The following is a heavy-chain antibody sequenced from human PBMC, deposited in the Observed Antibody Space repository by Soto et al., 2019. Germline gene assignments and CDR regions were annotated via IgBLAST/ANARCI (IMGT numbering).Heavy chain of an antibody. CDR2: IYYSGST. J-gene: IGHJ6*03. CDR3: ARLRSRGSGSYYGDYYYYYYIDV. Sequence: SETLSLTCTVSGGSISSGGYYWGWIRQPPGKGLEWIGCIYYSGSTYYNPSLKSRVTISVDTSKNQFSLKLSSVTAADTAVYYCARLRSRGSGSYYGDYYYYYYIDVWGKGTTVTVSS. CDR1: GGSISSGGYY. V-gene: IGHV4-39*01. D-gene: IGHD3-10*01.